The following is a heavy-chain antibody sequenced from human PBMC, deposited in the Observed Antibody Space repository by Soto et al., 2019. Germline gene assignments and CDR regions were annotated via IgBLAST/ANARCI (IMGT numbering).Heavy chain of an antibody. J-gene: IGHJ4*02. D-gene: IGHD2-21*01. CDR1: GVSLRTTGVA. CDR3: VHRKLSRYGQLCFDY. CDR2: TYWDGDS. V-gene: IGHV2-5*02. Sequence: QVTLNESGPTLVKPTQTLTLTCTFAGVSLRTTGVAVGCIRQPPGKALEWLALTYWDGDSRYSPSLQGRVTATKDTSRDQGVLTLTNMDPVDTATDYCVHRKLSRYGQLCFDYWGQGILVTVSS.